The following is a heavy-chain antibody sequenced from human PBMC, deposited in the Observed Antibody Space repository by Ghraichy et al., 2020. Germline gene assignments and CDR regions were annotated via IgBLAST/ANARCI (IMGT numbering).Heavy chain of an antibody. CDR2: ISYDGSNK. CDR3: ARAMIVNYYDSSGYYWAPDY. CDR1: GFTFSSYA. V-gene: IGHV3-30-3*01. D-gene: IGHD3-22*01. Sequence: GGSLRLSCAASGFTFSSYAMHWVRQAPGKGLEWVAVISYDGSNKYYADSVKGRFTISRDNSKNTLYLQMNSLRAEDTAVYYCARAMIVNYYDSSGYYWAPDYWGQGTLVTVSS. J-gene: IGHJ4*02.